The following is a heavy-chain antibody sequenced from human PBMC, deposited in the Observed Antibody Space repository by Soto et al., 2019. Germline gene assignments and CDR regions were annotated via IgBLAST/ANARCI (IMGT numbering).Heavy chain of an antibody. CDR1: GSSVSNGMYY. Sequence: PSETLSLTCTVSGSSVSNGMYYWSWIRQPPGKGLEWIGNVYFTGTTIYNPSLKSRVTMSVDTYKDQFFLKLTSLTPADTAVHYCSRYCNHSACRHLYSFGYCGVGTLVT. CDR3: SRYCNHSACRHLYSFGY. V-gene: IGHV4-61*01. CDR2: VYFTGTT. D-gene: IGHD2-15*01. J-gene: IGHJ4*02.